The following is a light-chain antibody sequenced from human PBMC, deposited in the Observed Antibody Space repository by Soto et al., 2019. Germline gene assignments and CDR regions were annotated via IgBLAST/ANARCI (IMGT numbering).Light chain of an antibody. J-gene: IGLJ2*01. CDR1: SSDVGGYNC. CDR3: SAYAGSNNFVV. V-gene: IGLV2-8*01. Sequence: QSALTQPPSASGSPGQSVTISCTGTSSDVGGYNCVSWYQQHPGKAPKLMIYEVNKRPSGVPDRFSGSKSGNTASLTVSGLQAEEEADYYCSAYAGSNNFVVFGGGTKLTVL. CDR2: EVN.